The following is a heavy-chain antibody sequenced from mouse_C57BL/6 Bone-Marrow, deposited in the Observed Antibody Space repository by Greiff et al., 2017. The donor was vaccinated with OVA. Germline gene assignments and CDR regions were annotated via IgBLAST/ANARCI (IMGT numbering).Heavy chain of an antibody. Sequence: QVQLKESGAELVMPGASVKLSCKASGYTFTSYWMHWVKQRPGQGLEWIGEIDPSDSYTNYNQKFKGKSTLTVDKSSSTAYMQLSSLTSEDSAVYYCARGFYYGSSYWYFDVWGTGTTVTVSS. CDR1: GYTFTSYW. D-gene: IGHD1-1*01. CDR2: IDPSDSYT. J-gene: IGHJ1*03. CDR3: ARGFYYGSSYWYFDV. V-gene: IGHV1-69*01.